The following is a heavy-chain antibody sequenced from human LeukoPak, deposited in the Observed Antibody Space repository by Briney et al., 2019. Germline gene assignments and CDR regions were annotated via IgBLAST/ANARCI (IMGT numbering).Heavy chain of an antibody. CDR1: GGSFSGYY. CDR3: AREYGSGSYYNQKYFQH. Sequence: SETLSLTCAVYGGSFSGYYWSWIRQPPGKGLEWIGVINHSGSTNYNPSLKSRVTISVDTSKNQFSLKLSSVTAADTAVYYCAREYGSGSYYNQKYFQHWGQGTLVTVSS. J-gene: IGHJ1*01. D-gene: IGHD3-10*01. CDR2: INHSGST. V-gene: IGHV4-34*01.